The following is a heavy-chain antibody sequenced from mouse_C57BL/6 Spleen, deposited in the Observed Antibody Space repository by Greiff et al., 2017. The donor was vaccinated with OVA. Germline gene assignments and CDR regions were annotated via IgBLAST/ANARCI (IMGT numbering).Heavy chain of an antibody. V-gene: IGHV8-12*01. D-gene: IGHD1-1*01. Sequence: QVTLKESGPGILQSSQTLSLTCSFSGFSLSTSGMGVSWIRQPSGKGLEWLAHIYWDDDKRNNPSLKSRLTISKDTSKNQVFLKITSLDTADTATYSCARVYYYGSSYSAMDYWGQGTSVTVSS. CDR1: GFSLSTSGMG. J-gene: IGHJ4*01. CDR3: ARVYYYGSSYSAMDY. CDR2: IYWDDDK.